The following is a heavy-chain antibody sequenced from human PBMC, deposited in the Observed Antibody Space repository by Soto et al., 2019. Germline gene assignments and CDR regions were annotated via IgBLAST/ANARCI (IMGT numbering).Heavy chain of an antibody. CDR2: INPGDGYT. CDR3: AVGGGGTRY. J-gene: IGHJ4*02. CDR1: GYTFSSFA. Sequence: QVQLVQSGAEVKKPGASVKVSRKASGYTFSSFAIHWVRQAPGQGLEWMAWINPGDGYTRLLQKFQGRVTITRDTSATTAFMELNSLTSEDTAVYYCAVGGGGTRYWGQGTLVTVSS. D-gene: IGHD2-15*01. V-gene: IGHV1-3*01.